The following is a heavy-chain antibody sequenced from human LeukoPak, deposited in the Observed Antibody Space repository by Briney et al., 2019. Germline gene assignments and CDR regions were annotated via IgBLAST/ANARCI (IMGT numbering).Heavy chain of an antibody. CDR2: ISPNSGGT. Sequence: ASVKVSCTASGYTFTGYYMHWVRQAPGQGLEWMGWISPNSGGTNYAQKFQGRVTMTKDTSITTAYMELSRLRSDDTAVYYCARVESSTAFDYLDYWGQGTLVTVSS. CDR3: ARVESSTAFDYLDY. J-gene: IGHJ4*02. CDR1: GYTFTGYY. D-gene: IGHD2-15*01. V-gene: IGHV1-2*02.